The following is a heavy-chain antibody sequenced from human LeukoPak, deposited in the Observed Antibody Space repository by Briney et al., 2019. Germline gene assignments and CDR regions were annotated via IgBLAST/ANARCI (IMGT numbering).Heavy chain of an antibody. CDR3: ARARGSGIAAVNWFDP. D-gene: IGHD6-13*01. CDR1: GGSISSGSYY. Sequence: SETLSFTCTVSGGSISSGSYYWSWIRQPAGKGLEWIGRIYTSGSTNYNPSLKSRVTISVDTSKNQFSLKLSSVTAADTAVYYCARARGSGIAAVNWFDPWGQGTLVTVSS. J-gene: IGHJ5*02. V-gene: IGHV4-61*02. CDR2: IYTSGST.